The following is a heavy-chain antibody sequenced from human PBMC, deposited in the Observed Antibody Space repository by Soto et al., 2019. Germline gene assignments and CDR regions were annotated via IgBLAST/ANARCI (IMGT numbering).Heavy chain of an antibody. CDR3: ARHKGYNWNYRRDAFDI. V-gene: IGHV5-51*01. J-gene: IGHJ3*02. D-gene: IGHD1-7*01. CDR2: IYPGDSDT. CDR1: GYRFTSYG. Sequence: AALKISCKGCGYRFTSYGIGWVRQMPGKGLEWMGIIYPGDSDTRYSPSFQGQVTISADKSISTAYLQWSSLKASDTAMYYCARHKGYNWNYRRDAFDIWGQGTMVTVSS.